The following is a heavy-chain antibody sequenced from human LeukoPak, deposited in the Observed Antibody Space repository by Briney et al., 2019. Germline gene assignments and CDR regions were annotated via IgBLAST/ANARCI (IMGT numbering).Heavy chain of an antibody. CDR3: ARSTSHWNDYYYYYMDV. V-gene: IGHV4-59*01. CDR1: GGSISSYY. CDR2: IYYSGST. D-gene: IGHD2-2*01. Sequence: SETLSLTCTVSGGSISSYYWSWIRQPPGKGLEWIGYIYYSGSTNYNPSLKSRVTISVDTSKNQFSLKLSSVTAADTAVYYCARSTSHWNDYYYYYMDVWGKGTTVTVSS. J-gene: IGHJ6*03.